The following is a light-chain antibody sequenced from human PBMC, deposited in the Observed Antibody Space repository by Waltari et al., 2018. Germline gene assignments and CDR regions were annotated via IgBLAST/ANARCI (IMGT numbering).Light chain of an antibody. CDR1: QSLLHSNGYNC. CDR2: LGS. V-gene: IGKV2-28*01. J-gene: IGKJ2*02. CDR3: MQSLQAPCT. Sequence: EIVMTQSPLSLPITPGEPASISCRSSQSLLHSNGYNCLDWYLQKPGQSPQFLIYLGSFRAAGVPDRFSGSGSGTEFTLNISKVEAEDVAVYYCMQSLQAPCTFGQGTKLEIE.